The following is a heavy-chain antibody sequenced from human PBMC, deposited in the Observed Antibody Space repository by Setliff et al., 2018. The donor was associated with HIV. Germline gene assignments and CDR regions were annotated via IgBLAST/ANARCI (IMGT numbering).Heavy chain of an antibody. J-gene: IGHJ5*02. Sequence: ASVKVSCKASGYMFTSYGIGWVRQAPGQGLEWMAWISTYNGNTEYSTKFQDRVTITMDTFATTAYMELSRLRPEDTGTYYCARVPGLGWYDPWGQGTLVTVSS. CDR2: ISTYNGNT. V-gene: IGHV1-18*01. CDR1: GYMFTSYG. CDR3: ARVPGLGWYDP.